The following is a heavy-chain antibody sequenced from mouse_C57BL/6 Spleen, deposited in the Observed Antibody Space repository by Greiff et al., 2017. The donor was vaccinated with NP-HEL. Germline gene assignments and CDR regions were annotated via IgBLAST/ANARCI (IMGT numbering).Heavy chain of an antibody. V-gene: IGHV1-52*01. D-gene: IGHD2-4*01. CDR3: ARPYDYDGYYAMDY. Sequence: QVQLQQPGAELVRPGSSVKLSCKASGYTFTSYWMHWVKQRPIQGLEWIGNIDPSDSEPHYNQKFKDKATLTVDKSSSTAYMQLSSLTSEYSAVYYCARPYDYDGYYAMDYWGQGTSVTVSS. CDR2: IDPSDSEP. CDR1: GYTFTSYW. J-gene: IGHJ4*01.